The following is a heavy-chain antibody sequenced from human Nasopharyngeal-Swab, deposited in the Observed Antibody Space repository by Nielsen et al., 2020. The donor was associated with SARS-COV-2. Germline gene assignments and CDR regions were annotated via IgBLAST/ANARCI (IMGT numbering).Heavy chain of an antibody. CDR1: GFPFSRYW. Sequence: GESMKISCAASGFPFSRYWMSWVRQTPGKGPECVAHIKEDGSKKYYVDSVNGRFTISRDNTKNSVYLQMNSLRADDTALYYCVIASSVAFDFWGQGTMVTVTS. CDR2: IKEDGSKK. D-gene: IGHD5/OR15-5a*01. CDR3: VIASSVAFDF. V-gene: IGHV3-7*01. J-gene: IGHJ3*01.